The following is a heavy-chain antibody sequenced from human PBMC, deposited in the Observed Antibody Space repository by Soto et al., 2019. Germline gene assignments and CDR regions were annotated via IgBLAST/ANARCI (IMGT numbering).Heavy chain of an antibody. V-gene: IGHV1-2*04. CDR2: INPNSGGT. Sequence: SVKVSCKASGYTFTGYYMHWVRQAPGQGLEWMGWINPNSGGTNYAQKFQGWVTMTRDTSISTAYMELSRLRSDDTAVYYCARSGGYDFWSGYYYYYYGMDVWGQGTTVTVSS. CDR3: ARSGGYDFWSGYYYYYYGMDV. D-gene: IGHD3-3*01. CDR1: GYTFTGYY. J-gene: IGHJ6*02.